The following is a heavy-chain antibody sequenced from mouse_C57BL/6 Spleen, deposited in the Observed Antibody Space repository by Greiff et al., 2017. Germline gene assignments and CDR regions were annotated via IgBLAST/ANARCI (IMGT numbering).Heavy chain of an antibody. CDR2: ISSGSSTI. J-gene: IGHJ4*01. CDR1: GFTFSDYG. V-gene: IGHV5-17*01. Sequence: DVMLVESGGGLVKPGGSLKLSCAASGFTFSDYGMHWVRQAPEKGLEWVAYISSGSSTIYYADTVKGRFTISRDNAKNTLFLQMTSLRSEDTAMYYCAREPRSSLGDAMDYWGQGTSVTVSS. CDR3: AREPRSSLGDAMDY. D-gene: IGHD1-1*01.